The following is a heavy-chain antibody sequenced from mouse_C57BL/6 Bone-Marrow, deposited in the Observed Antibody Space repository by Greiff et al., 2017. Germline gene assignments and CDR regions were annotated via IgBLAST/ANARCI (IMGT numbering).Heavy chain of an antibody. CDR2: IDPNSGGT. CDR1: GYTFTSYW. CDR3: ARRGAWFAY. V-gene: IGHV1-72*01. Sequence: QVQLKQPGAELVKPGASVKLSCKASGYTFTSYWMHWVKQRPGRGLEWIGRIDPNSGGTKYNEKFKSKATLTVDKPSSTADMQLSSLTSGDSAVYYCARRGAWFAYWGQGTLVTVSA. J-gene: IGHJ3*01.